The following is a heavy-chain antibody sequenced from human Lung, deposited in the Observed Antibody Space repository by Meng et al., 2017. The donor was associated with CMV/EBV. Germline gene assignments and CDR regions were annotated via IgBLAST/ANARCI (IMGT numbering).Heavy chain of an antibody. CDR1: GDSVSSNSVA. CDR3: ARGYSHRFDY. D-gene: IGHD1-1*01. V-gene: IGHV6-1*01. CDR2: TYYRSKWYN. J-gene: IGHJ4*02. Sequence: SQXXSLTXSISGDSVSSNSVAWNWIRQSPSRGLEWLGRTYYRSKWYNDYAVSVKSRITINPDTSKSQFSLQLKSVTPEDTAVYYCARGYSHRFDYWGPGTXVNGSS.